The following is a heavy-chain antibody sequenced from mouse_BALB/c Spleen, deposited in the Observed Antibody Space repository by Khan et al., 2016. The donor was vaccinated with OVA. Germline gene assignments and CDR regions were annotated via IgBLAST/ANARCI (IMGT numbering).Heavy chain of an antibody. D-gene: IGHD2-2*01. J-gene: IGHJ3*01. V-gene: IGHV1S135*01. CDR3: GRGGYGWFAY. CDR2: MYPYKGGT. Sequence: VQLQQSGPEPVKPGASAKVSCKASGYAFTSYIMYWVKQSHGKSLELICYMYPYKGGTSYNQTFKGKATLTVDKSSTTAYMRLNRLTSADAAVYYCGRGGYGWFAYWGQGTLVTFSA. CDR1: GYAFTSYI.